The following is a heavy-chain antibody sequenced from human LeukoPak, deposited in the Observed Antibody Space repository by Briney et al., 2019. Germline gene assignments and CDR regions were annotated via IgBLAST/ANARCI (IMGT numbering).Heavy chain of an antibody. Sequence: ASVKVSCKASGGTFSSYAISWVRQAPGQGLEWMGIINPSGGSTSYAQKFQGRVTMTRDTSTSTVYMELSSLRSEDTAVYYCARGRMGSFDYWGQGTLVTVSS. CDR2: INPSGGST. CDR1: GGTFSSYA. D-gene: IGHD1-26*01. CDR3: ARGRMGSFDY. J-gene: IGHJ4*02. V-gene: IGHV1-46*01.